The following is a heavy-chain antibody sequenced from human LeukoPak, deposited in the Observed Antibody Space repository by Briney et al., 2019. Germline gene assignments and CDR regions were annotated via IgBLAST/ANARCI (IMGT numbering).Heavy chain of an antibody. CDR3: ARGAYCGGDCFFFDY. V-gene: IGHV3-48*02. J-gene: IGHJ4*02. Sequence: GGSLRLSCAASGFTFSSYSMNWVRQAPGKGQEWVSNIRSSSGTIYYADSVKGRFTISRDNAKNSLYLQMNSLRDEDTAVYYCARGAYCGGDCFFFDYWGQGTLVTVSS. D-gene: IGHD2-21*02. CDR2: IRSSSGTI. CDR1: GFTFSSYS.